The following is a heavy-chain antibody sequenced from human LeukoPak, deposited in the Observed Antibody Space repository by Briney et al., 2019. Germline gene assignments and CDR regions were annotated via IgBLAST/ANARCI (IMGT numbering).Heavy chain of an antibody. V-gene: IGHV3-30*18. J-gene: IGHJ4*02. D-gene: IGHD2-15*01. Sequence: GGSLRLSCAASGFTFSSYAMHWVRQAPGKGLEWVVVISHDGSNNNYADSVKGRFTISRDNSKNTLYLQMNSLRPEDTAVYYCAKVRVGTAHFDYWGQGTLVTVSS. CDR2: ISHDGSNN. CDR3: AKVRVGTAHFDY. CDR1: GFTFSSYA.